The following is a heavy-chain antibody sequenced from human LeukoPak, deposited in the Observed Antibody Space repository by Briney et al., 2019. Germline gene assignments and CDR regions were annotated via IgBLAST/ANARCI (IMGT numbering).Heavy chain of an antibody. V-gene: IGHV4-38-2*02. Sequence: KPSETLSLTCTVSGYSISSGYYWGWIRQPPGKGLEWIGSIYHSGSTYYNPSLKSRVTISVDTSKNQFSLKLSSVTAADTAVYYCARDRWDVVVVAAGGRLDPWGQGTLVTVSS. CDR1: GYSISSGYY. D-gene: IGHD2-15*01. J-gene: IGHJ5*02. CDR2: IYHSGST. CDR3: ARDRWDVVVVAAGGRLDP.